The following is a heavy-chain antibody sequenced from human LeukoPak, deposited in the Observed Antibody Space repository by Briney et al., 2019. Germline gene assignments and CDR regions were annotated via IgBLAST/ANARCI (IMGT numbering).Heavy chain of an antibody. CDR2: INPNGGGT. CDR3: ARNNFCERGGQKGWWFDP. J-gene: IGHJ5*02. CDR1: GYTFTRHY. V-gene: IGHV1-46*01. Sequence: GASVRVSCKASGYTFTRHYIHWVRQAAGDGLEWMGVINPNGGGTIDAQNFQGRFTMTRYMSTSTLYMELSSLRSEDAAVKYWARNNFCERGGQKGWWFDPWGQGNPVTLSP. D-gene: IGHD2-15*01.